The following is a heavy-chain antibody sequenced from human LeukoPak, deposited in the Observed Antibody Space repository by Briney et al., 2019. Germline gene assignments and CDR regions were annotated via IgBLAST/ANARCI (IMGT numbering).Heavy chain of an antibody. CDR1: GFGFTNYA. D-gene: IGHD1-26*01. CDR2: ISDSGDNT. J-gene: IGHJ4*02. CDR3: AKDRGGSYFDFDY. V-gene: IGHV3-23*01. Sequence: GGSLRLSCVASGFGFTNYAMSWVRQAPGKGLEWVSAISDSGDNTYYADSVKGRFTISRDNSDNTLYLQMYSLRAEDTAVYYCAKDRGGSYFDFDYWGRGTLVTVSS.